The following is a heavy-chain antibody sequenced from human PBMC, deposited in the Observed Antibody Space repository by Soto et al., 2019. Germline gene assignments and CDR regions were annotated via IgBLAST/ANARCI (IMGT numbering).Heavy chain of an antibody. J-gene: IGHJ6*03. CDR1: GYTFTSYD. V-gene: IGHV1-8*01. CDR3: AINMVRGVTYYYYYMDV. D-gene: IGHD3-10*01. CDR2: MNPNSGNT. Sequence: QVQLVQSGAEVKKPGASVKVSCKASGYTFTSYDINWVRQATGQGLEWMGWMNPNSGNTGYAQKFQGRVTMTRNTSISTAYMELSSLRSEDTAVYYCAINMVRGVTYYYYYMDVWGKGTTVTVSS.